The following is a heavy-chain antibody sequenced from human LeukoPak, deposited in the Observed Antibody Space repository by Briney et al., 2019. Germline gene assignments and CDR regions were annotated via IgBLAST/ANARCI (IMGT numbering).Heavy chain of an antibody. CDR3: AKGDKEMTTVTRNWFDP. Sequence: GGSLRLSCAASGFSFSTYGMHWVRQAPGKGLEWLAVTSHDEKTKFYADSIKGRFTISRDNSKNTLYLQMNGLRTEDTAVYYCAKGDKEMTTVTRNWFDPWGQGTLVTVSS. J-gene: IGHJ5*02. CDR2: TSHDEKTK. D-gene: IGHD4-17*01. V-gene: IGHV3-30*18. CDR1: GFSFSTYG.